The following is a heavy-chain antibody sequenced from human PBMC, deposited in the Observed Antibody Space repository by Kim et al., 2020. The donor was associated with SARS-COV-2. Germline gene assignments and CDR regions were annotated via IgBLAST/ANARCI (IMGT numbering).Heavy chain of an antibody. V-gene: IGHV3-33*01. CDR1: GFTFSSYG. Sequence: GGSLRLSCAASGFTFSSYGMHWVRQAPGKGLEWVAVIWYDGSNKDYADSVKGRFTISRDNSKNTLYLQMNSLRAEDTAVYYCARDLLVGATSYGMDVWGPGATVTVSS. CDR3: ARDLLVGATSYGMDV. CDR2: IWYDGSNK. J-gene: IGHJ6*02. D-gene: IGHD1-26*01.